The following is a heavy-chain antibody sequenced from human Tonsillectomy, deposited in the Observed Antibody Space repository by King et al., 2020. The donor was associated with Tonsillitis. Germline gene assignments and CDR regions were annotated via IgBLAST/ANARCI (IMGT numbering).Heavy chain of an antibody. D-gene: IGHD1-14*01. CDR1: GFTFSSYG. CDR2: IKQDGMEA. J-gene: IGHJ2*01. V-gene: IGHV3-7*03. CDR3: ARDSLTATRAFDL. Sequence: VQLVESGGGLVQPGGSLRLSCAASGFTFSSYGMSWVRQAPGKGLEWVANIKQDGMEAYYVDSVTGRRTISRDNAENSLYLQMNSLRAEDTAVYYCARDSLTATRAFDLWGRGTLVTVSS.